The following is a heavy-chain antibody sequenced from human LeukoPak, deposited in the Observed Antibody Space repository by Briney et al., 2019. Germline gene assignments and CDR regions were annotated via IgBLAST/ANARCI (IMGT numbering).Heavy chain of an antibody. CDR2: INPSGGST. D-gene: IGHD5-24*01. V-gene: IGHV1-46*01. CDR3: ARRGDGYNSLYYFDY. J-gene: IGHJ4*02. CDR1: GGTFSSYA. Sequence: ASVKVSCKASGGTFSSYAISWVRQAPGQGLEWMGFINPSGGSTTYAQKFQGRVTMTRDTSTSTVYMELSSLRSEDTAVYYCARRGDGYNSLYYFDYWGQGTLVTVSS.